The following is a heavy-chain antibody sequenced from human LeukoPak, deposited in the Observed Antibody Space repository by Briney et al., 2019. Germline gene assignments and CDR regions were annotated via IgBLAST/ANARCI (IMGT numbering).Heavy chain of an antibody. Sequence: ASVNVSCKASGYTFTSYAVAWVRQAPGQGLEWMGWFSAYAQKFRGRVTMTTDTSTNTGYMELRSLRSDDTAVYFCARDQLRYYGSDTYYSDMDFWGQGTTVTVSS. CDR1: GYTFTSYA. CDR2: FSAY. D-gene: IGHD3-10*01. V-gene: IGHV1-18*01. CDR3: ARDQLRYYGSDTYYSDMDF. J-gene: IGHJ6*02.